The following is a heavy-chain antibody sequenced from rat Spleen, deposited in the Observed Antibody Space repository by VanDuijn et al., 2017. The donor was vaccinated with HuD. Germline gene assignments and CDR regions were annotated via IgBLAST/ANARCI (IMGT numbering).Heavy chain of an antibody. CDR1: GFTFSNYG. V-gene: IGHV5-27*01. CDR2: ITNSGGST. CDR3: TYGLGAFAY. J-gene: IGHJ3*01. Sequence: EVQLVESGGGLVQPGRSLKLSCAASGFTFSNYGMAWVRQAPTKGLEWVASITNSGGSTYYRDSVKGRFTISRDNAKSTLYLQMDSLRSEDTATYYCTYGLGAFAYWGQGTLVTVSS. D-gene: IGHD4-1*01.